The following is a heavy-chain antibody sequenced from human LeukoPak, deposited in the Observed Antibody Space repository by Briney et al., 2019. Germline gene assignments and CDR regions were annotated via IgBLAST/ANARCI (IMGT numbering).Heavy chain of an antibody. V-gene: IGHV3-74*01. CDR1: GFTFSSYW. Sequence: PGGSLRLSCAASGFTFSSYWMHWVRQAPGKGLVWVSRINSDESSTSYADSVKGRFTISRDNAKNTLYLQMNSLRAEDTAVYYCASLATAAHSFDYWGQGTLVTVSS. CDR3: ASLATAAHSFDY. J-gene: IGHJ4*02. D-gene: IGHD2-2*01. CDR2: INSDESST.